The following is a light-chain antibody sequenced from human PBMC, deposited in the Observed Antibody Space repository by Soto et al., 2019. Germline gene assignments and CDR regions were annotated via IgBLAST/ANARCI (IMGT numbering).Light chain of an antibody. CDR3: QQYGNSTPLT. V-gene: IGKV3-20*01. J-gene: IGKJ4*01. CDR2: GAS. CDR1: QSVISSR. Sequence: EIVLTQSPCTLSLSLGDRATLSCRASQSVISSRLACYQQQAGQAPRLLMYGASSRGTGIPGRFSSSGSGTKFTITINRREPEDFGVYYCQQYGNSTPLTFGGGTKVEIK.